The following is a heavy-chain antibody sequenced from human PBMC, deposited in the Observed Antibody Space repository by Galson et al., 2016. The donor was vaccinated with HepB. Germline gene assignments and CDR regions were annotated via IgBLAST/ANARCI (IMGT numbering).Heavy chain of an antibody. V-gene: IGHV3-23*01. D-gene: IGHD2-2*01. CDR3: AKGVCSTTSCYHGDWFDP. J-gene: IGHJ5*02. CDR1: GVTLRSYA. CDR2: ISGNGGST. Sequence: SLRLSCAASGVTLRSYAMSWVRQAPGKGLEWVSVISGNGGSTYYADSVKGRFTISRDNSKNTLFLQMNSLRAEDTAVYYCAKGVCSTTSCYHGDWFDPWGQGTLVTVSS.